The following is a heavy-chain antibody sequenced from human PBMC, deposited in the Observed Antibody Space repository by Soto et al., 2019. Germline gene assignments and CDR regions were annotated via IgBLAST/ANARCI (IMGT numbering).Heavy chain of an antibody. Sequence: SETLSLTCTVSGGSISSYYWSWIRQPPRKGLEWIGYIYYSGSTNYNPSLKSRVTISVDTSKNQLSLKLSSVTAADTAVYYCARRYGYYFDYWGQGTLVNVSS. D-gene: IGHD4-17*01. CDR2: IYYSGST. V-gene: IGHV4-59*08. CDR3: ARRYGYYFDY. J-gene: IGHJ4*02. CDR1: GGSISSYY.